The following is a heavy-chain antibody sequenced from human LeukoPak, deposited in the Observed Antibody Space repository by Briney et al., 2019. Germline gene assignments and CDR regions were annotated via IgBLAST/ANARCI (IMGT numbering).Heavy chain of an antibody. J-gene: IGHJ4*01. CDR3: ARSEVIAAAGTHFDY. D-gene: IGHD6-13*01. Sequence: GESPKIPCKGSGYSFTSYWIGWVRQMPGKGLEWMGIIYPGDSDTRYSPSFQGQVTISADKSISTAYLQWSSLKASDTAMYYCARSEVIAAAGTHFDYWGQGRPATVSS. CDR2: IYPGDSDT. CDR1: GYSFTSYW. V-gene: IGHV5-51*01.